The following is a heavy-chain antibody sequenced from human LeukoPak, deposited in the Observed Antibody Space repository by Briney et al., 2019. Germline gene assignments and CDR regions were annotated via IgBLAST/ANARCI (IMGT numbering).Heavy chain of an antibody. CDR1: GFIFSTYA. D-gene: IGHD2-15*01. Sequence: GGSLRLSCAASGFIFSTYAMSWVRRAPGKGLERVTAIGAGGFSTYYADSVKGRFTISRDNSKNTLYLQMNSLRAEDTAVYYCAKGTKLAVAANNYFDYWGQGTLLTVSS. J-gene: IGHJ4*02. V-gene: IGHV3-23*01. CDR2: IGAGGFST. CDR3: AKGTKLAVAANNYFDY.